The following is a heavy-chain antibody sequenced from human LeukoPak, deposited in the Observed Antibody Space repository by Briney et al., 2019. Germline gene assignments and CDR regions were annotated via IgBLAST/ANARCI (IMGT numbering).Heavy chain of an antibody. V-gene: IGHV3-30*02. Sequence: GGSLKVSCTPSGFTFSKSAMHWVRQSPGKGLEWVAYIAHHGNDKYYVDSVKGRFIISRDNSRRTLYLQMNSLRPDDTALYYCAKDGSWSCTDWGQGTPVTVSS. D-gene: IGHD2-8*02. J-gene: IGHJ4*02. CDR3: AKDGSWSCTD. CDR1: GFTFSKSA. CDR2: IAHHGNDK.